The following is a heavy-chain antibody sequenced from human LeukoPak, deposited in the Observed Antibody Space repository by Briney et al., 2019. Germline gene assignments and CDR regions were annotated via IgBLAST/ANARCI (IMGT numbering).Heavy chain of an antibody. CDR1: GFTFDDYG. D-gene: IGHD4-17*01. Sequence: PGGSLRLSCAASGFTFDDYGMSWVRQAPGKGLEWVSYISSSGSTIYYAGSVKGRFTISRDNAKNSLYLQMNSLRAEDTAVYYCATRNMTTVSPWGQGTLVTVSS. V-gene: IGHV3-11*01. CDR2: ISSSGSTI. CDR3: ATRNMTTVSP. J-gene: IGHJ5*02.